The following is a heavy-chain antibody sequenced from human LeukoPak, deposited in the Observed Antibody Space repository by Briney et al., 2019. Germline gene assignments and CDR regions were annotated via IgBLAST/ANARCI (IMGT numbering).Heavy chain of an antibody. CDR3: ARDTSGYRRGSFDY. CDR1: GGSISSYY. V-gene: IGHV4-59*01. Sequence: SETLSLTCTVSGGSISSYYWSWIRQPPGKGLEWIGYIYYSGSTSYNPSLKSRATISVDTSNNQFSLKLSSVTAADTAVYYCARDTSGYRRGSFDYWGQGTLVTVSS. CDR2: IYYSGST. D-gene: IGHD3-22*01. J-gene: IGHJ4*02.